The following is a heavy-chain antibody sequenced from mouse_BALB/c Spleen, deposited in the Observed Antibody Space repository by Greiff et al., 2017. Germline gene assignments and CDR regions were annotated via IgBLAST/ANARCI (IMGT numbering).Heavy chain of an antibody. Sequence: EVKLVESGGGLVKPGGSLKLSCAASGFTFSDYYMYWVRQTPEKRLEWVATISDGGSYTYYPDSVKGRFTISRDNAKNNLYLQMSSLKSEDTAMYYCAHSYYGSRETLAYWGQGTLVTVSA. J-gene: IGHJ3*01. V-gene: IGHV5-4*02. CDR3: AHSYYGSRETLAY. CDR1: GFTFSDYY. D-gene: IGHD1-1*01. CDR2: ISDGGSYT.